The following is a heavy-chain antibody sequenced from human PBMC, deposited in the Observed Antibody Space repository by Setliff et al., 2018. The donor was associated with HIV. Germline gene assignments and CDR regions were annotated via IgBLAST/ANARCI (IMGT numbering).Heavy chain of an antibody. CDR3: ARGHSYDNYGYYLRGFDI. J-gene: IGHJ3*02. Sequence: SETLSLTCAVYGGSFSGYYWSWIRQSPGKGLEWIGEINHSESTNYNPSVKRRVTISIDTSKNQISLKLSSVTAADTAVYYCARGHSYDNYGYYLRGFDIWGPGTRVTVS. CDR2: INHSEST. CDR1: GGSFSGYY. D-gene: IGHD3-22*01. V-gene: IGHV4-34*01.